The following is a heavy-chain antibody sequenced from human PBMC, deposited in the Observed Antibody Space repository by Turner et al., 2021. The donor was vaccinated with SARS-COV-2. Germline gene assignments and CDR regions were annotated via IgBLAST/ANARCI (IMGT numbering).Heavy chain of an antibody. CDR3: ARHGGGDTTMPGGTGYYGMDV. CDR1: GGPISSYY. D-gene: IGHD5-18*01. Sequence: QVQLQESGPGLVKPSETLSLTCPVSGGPISSYYWSWIRQPPGKGLEWIGYIYYSGSTNYNPSLKSRVTISVDTSKNQFSLKLSSVTAADTAVYYCARHGGGDTTMPGGTGYYGMDVWGQGTTVTVSS. J-gene: IGHJ6*02. V-gene: IGHV4-59*08. CDR2: IYYSGST.